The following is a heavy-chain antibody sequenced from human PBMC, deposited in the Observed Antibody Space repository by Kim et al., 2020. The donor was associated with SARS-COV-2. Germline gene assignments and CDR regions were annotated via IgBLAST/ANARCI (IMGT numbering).Heavy chain of an antibody. V-gene: IGHV3-30*18. J-gene: IGHJ4*02. CDR2: ISYDGSNK. CDR3: AKGTLRTTAMVPFYFDY. CDR1: GFTFSSYG. Sequence: GGSLRLSCAASGFTFSSYGMHWVRQAPGKGLEWVAVISYDGSNKYYADSVKGRFTISRDNSKNTLYLQMNSLRAEDTAVYYCAKGTLRTTAMVPFYFDYWGQGTLVTVSS. D-gene: IGHD5-18*01.